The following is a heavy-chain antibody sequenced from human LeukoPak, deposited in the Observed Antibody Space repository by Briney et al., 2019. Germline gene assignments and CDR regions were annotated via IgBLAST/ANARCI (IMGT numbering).Heavy chain of an antibody. CDR3: VRDRWLQSQRYFDY. Sequence: GGSLRLSCAASGFTFSSYEMNWVRQAPGKGLEWVSYISSSGSTIYYADSVKGRFTISRDNARNSLYLQMNSLRAEDTAVYYCVRDRWLQSQRYFDYWGQGTLVTVSS. V-gene: IGHV3-48*03. CDR1: GFTFSSYE. J-gene: IGHJ4*02. CDR2: ISSSGSTI. D-gene: IGHD5-24*01.